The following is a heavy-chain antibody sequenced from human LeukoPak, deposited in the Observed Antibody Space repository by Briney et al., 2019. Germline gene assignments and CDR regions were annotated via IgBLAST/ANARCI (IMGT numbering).Heavy chain of an antibody. CDR1: GFTFSSYA. V-gene: IGHV3-30-3*01. Sequence: GGSLRLSCAASGFTFSSYAMHWVRQAPGKGLEWVAVISYDGSNKYYADSVKGRFTISRDNSKNTLYLQMNSLRAEDTAVYYCARRFDSWGQGALVTVSS. J-gene: IGHJ4*02. CDR2: ISYDGSNK. CDR3: ARRFDS.